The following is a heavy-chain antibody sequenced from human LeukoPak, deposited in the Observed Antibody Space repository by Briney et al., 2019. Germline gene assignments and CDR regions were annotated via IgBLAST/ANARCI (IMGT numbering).Heavy chain of an antibody. CDR1: GFTFSSYA. V-gene: IGHV3-30-3*01. J-gene: IGHJ4*02. CDR3: AREAVADPTLDY. Sequence: GGSLRLSCAASGFTFSSYAMPWVRQAPGKGLEWVAVISYDGSNKYYADSVKGRFTISRDNSKNTLYLQMNSLRAEDTAVYYCAREAVADPTLDYWGQGTLVTVSS. D-gene: IGHD6-19*01. CDR2: ISYDGSNK.